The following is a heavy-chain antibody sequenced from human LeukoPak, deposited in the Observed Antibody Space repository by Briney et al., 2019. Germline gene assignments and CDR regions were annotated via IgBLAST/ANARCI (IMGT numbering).Heavy chain of an antibody. D-gene: IGHD3-22*01. J-gene: IGHJ4*02. CDR2: ISGSGGST. Sequence: PGRSLRLSCAASGFTFSSYAMNWVRQAPGKGLEWVSSISGSGGSTYYADSVKGRFTISRDNSKKTLYLQMNSLRAEDTAVYSCAKDADSGGYYEPRFDYWGQGTLVTVSS. V-gene: IGHV3-23*01. CDR1: GFTFSSYA. CDR3: AKDADSGGYYEPRFDY.